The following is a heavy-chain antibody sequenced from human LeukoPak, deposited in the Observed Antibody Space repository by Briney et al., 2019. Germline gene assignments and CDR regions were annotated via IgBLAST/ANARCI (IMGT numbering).Heavy chain of an antibody. CDR3: ATYPLSGYWYYFHY. CDR1: GYTFTSYG. D-gene: IGHD3-22*01. Sequence: ASVKVSCKASGYTFTSYGISWVRQAPGQGLEWMGWINPNSGGTNYAQKFQGRVTMTRDTSISTAYMELSRLRSDDTAVYYCATYPLSGYWYYFHYWGQGTLVTVSS. V-gene: IGHV1-2*02. CDR2: INPNSGGT. J-gene: IGHJ4*02.